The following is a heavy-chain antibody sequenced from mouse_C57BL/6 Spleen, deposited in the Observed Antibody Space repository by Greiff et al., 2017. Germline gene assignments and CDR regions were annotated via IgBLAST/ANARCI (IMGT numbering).Heavy chain of an antibody. CDR3: ARGDYGSSSNWYFDV. CDR1: GYTFPSYW. V-gene: IGHV1-7*01. J-gene: IGHJ1*03. D-gene: IGHD1-1*01. CDR2: INPSSGYT. Sequence: QVQLQQSGAELAKPGASVKLSCKASGYTFPSYWMHWVKQRPGQGLEWIGYINPSSGYTKYNQKFKDKATLTADKSSSTAYMQLSSLTYEDSAVYYCARGDYGSSSNWYFDVWGTGTTVTVSS.